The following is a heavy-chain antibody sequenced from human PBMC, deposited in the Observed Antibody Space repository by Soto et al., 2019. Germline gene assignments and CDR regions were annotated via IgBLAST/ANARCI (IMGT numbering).Heavy chain of an antibody. D-gene: IGHD2-2*01. CDR2: IVVGTGNT. V-gene: IGHV1-58*02. CDR3: STDLGFSLPAARNYFDY. CDR1: GFNFDSSA. J-gene: IGHJ4*02. Sequence: SVKVSCKASGFNFDSSAIQWVRQARGHRLEWIGWIVVGTGNTNYAQKFQERVTITKDISTNTAYMDLSSLRSEDTAVYYCSTDLGFSLPAARNYFDYWGQGTLVTVSS.